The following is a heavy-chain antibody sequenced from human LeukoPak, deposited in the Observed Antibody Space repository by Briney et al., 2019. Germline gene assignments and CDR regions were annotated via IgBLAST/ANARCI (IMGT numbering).Heavy chain of an antibody. CDR2: IYNGGST. CDR3: ARASRGADLDY. CDR1: GGTISSNY. J-gene: IGHJ4*02. V-gene: IGHV4-59*01. Sequence: PSETLSLTCIVSGGTISSNYWTWIRQPPGKGLEWIGYIYNGGSTNYNPSLKSRVTISVDTSKNQFSLKLTSVTAADTAVYYCARASRGADLDYWGQGTLVTVSS. D-gene: IGHD1-26*01.